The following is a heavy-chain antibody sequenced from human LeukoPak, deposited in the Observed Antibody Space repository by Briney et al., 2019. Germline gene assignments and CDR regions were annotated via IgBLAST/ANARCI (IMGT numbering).Heavy chain of an antibody. Sequence: GASVKVSCKASGYTFTSYGISWVRQAPGQGLEWMGWISAYNGNTNYAQKLQGRVTMTTDTSTSTAYMELRSLRSDDTAVYYCARDRSTSNPEAFDIWGQGTMVTVSS. CDR1: GYTFTSYG. CDR3: ARDRSTSNPEAFDI. D-gene: IGHD2-2*01. V-gene: IGHV1-18*01. CDR2: ISAYNGNT. J-gene: IGHJ3*02.